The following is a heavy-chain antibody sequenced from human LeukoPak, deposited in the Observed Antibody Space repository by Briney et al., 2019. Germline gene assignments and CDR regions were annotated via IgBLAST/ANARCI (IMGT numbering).Heavy chain of an antibody. CDR3: ARKIGYSYGYGAFDI. J-gene: IGHJ3*02. D-gene: IGHD5-18*01. CDR2: IYHSGTT. V-gene: IGHV4-4*02. CDR1: GDSVSNNNW. Sequence: PSGTLSLTCTVSGDSVSNNNWWWSWVRQPPGKRLEWIGEIYHSGTTNYNPSLKSRVTISVDKSKNQFSLKLTSVTAADTAVYYCARKIGYSYGYGAFDIWGQGTMVTVSS.